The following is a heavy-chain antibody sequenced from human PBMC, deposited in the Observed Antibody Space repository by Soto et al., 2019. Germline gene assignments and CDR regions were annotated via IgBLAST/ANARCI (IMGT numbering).Heavy chain of an antibody. CDR3: ARAVGAYYGMDV. J-gene: IGHJ6*02. CDR2: IIPIFGTA. V-gene: IGHV1-69*01. CDR1: GVTFSSYA. Sequence: QVQLVQSGAEVKKPGSSVKVSCKASGVTFSSYAISWVRQAPGQGLEWMGGIIPIFGTANYAQKIQGRVTITADEYTSTAYMELSSLRSEDTAVYYCARAVGAYYGMDVWGQGTTVTVSS. D-gene: IGHD3-16*01.